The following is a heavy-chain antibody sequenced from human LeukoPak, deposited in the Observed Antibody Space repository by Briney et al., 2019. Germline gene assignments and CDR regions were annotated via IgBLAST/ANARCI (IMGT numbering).Heavy chain of an antibody. D-gene: IGHD6-19*01. CDR3: ARDFRLGGWYDY. Sequence: GASVKVSCKASGYTFTSYGISWVRQAPGQGLDWLGWISAYNGNTNYAQKLQGRVTMTTDTSTSTAYMELRSLRSDDTAVYYCARDFRLGGWYDYWGQGTLVTVSS. CDR2: ISAYNGNT. CDR1: GYTFTSYG. V-gene: IGHV1-18*04. J-gene: IGHJ4*02.